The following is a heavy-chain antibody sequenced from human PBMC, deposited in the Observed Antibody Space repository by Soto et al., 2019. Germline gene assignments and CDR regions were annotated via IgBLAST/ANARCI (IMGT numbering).Heavy chain of an antibody. CDR2: MNPNSGNT. J-gene: IGHJ4*02. V-gene: IGHV1-8*01. CDR1: GYTFTSYD. D-gene: IGHD6-13*01. CDR3: ASEHSSSWRFDY. Sequence: QVQLVQSGAEVKKPGASVKVSCKASGYTFTSYDINWVRQATGQGLEWMGWMNPNSGNTGYAQKFQGRDTMTRNTSISTAYMELSRMRSEDTAVYYCASEHSSSWRFDYWGQGTLVTVSS.